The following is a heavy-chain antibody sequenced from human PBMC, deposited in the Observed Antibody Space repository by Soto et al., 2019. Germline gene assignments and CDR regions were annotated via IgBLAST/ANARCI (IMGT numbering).Heavy chain of an antibody. CDR1: GGSISSYY. CDR2: IYYSGST. J-gene: IGHJ5*02. CDR3: AREIFGVFPMTQPSWWFDP. D-gene: IGHD3-3*01. V-gene: IGHV4-59*01. Sequence: SETLSLTCTVSGGSISSYYWSWIRQPPGKGLEWIGYIYYSGSTNYNPSLKSRVTISVDTSKYQFSLKLSSVTAADTAVYYCAREIFGVFPMTQPSWWFDPWGQGTLGTV.